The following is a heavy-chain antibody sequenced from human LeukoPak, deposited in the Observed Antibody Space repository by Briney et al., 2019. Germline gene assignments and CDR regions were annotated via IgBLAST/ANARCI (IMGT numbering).Heavy chain of an antibody. CDR2: IYYSGST. D-gene: IGHD3-9*01. Sequence: SETLSLTCTVSGGSISSGGYYWSWIRQHPGKGLEWIGYIYYSGSTYYNPSLKSRVTISVDTSKNQFSLKLSSVTAADTAVYYCARAPGFVRYFDWLLDAFDIWGQGTMVTVSS. V-gene: IGHV4-31*03. CDR3: ARAPGFVRYFDWLLDAFDI. CDR1: GGSISSGGYY. J-gene: IGHJ3*02.